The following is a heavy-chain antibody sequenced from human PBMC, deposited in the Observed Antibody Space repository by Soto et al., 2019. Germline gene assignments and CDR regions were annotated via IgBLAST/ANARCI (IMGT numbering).Heavy chain of an antibody. J-gene: IGHJ6*02. V-gene: IGHV3-23*01. D-gene: IGHD6-13*01. CDR3: AKVATAVGHYYYYGRDG. CDR2: ISGMGGST. CDR1: GFNFSSYA. Sequence: PGGSLRLSCAACGFNFSSYAMSWVRQAPGKGLEWVSAISGMGGSTYYADSVKGRFTISRDNSKNTLYLQMNSLRAEDTAVYDCAKVATAVGHYYYYGRDGWAQETTVTVS.